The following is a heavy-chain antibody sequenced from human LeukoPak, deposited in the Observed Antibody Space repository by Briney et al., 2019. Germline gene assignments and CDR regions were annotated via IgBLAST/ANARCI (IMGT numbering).Heavy chain of an antibody. CDR1: GFTVSRSF. CDR3: AKAGNTVTTGKDAFDI. CDR2: ISGSGGST. Sequence: GGSLRLSCAASGFTVSRSFISWVRQAPGKGLEWVSAISGSGGSTYYADSVKGRFTISRDNSKNTLYLQMNSLRAEDTAVYYCAKAGNTVTTGKDAFDIWGQGTMVTVSS. D-gene: IGHD4-17*01. V-gene: IGHV3-23*01. J-gene: IGHJ3*02.